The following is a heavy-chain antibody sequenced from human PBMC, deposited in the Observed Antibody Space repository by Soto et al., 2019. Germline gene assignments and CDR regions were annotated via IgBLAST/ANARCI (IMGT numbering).Heavy chain of an antibody. V-gene: IGHV3-11*06. J-gene: IGHJ5*02. CDR1: GFTFGDSY. CDR3: VRGGGGGLFDP. CDR2: ISPGSRYP. Sequence: PGGSLRLSCAGSGFTFGDSYMSRIRQAPGKGREWLSYISPGSRYPAYADSVKGRFTISRDNAKRSLYLQMMSLTAEDTAIYYCVRGGGGGLFDPWGQGTMVTVYS. D-gene: IGHD2-15*01.